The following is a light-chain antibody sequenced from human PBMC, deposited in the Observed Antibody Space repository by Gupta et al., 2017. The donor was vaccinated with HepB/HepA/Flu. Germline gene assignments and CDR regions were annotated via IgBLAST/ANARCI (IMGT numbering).Light chain of an antibody. CDR3: QQAHSDPRT. V-gene: IGKV2-28*01. J-gene: IGKJ2*02. CDR2: LVS. Sequence: IIMPRSPLSLPVTPGKPASISCRSSQSLLSSNVYNYLDWYLQKPGQSPQVLIYLVSNRATGVPERFSGSGSGTDFTLTISRLQPEDFGIYYCQQAHSDPRTFGQGTKVEI. CDR1: QSLLSSNVYNY.